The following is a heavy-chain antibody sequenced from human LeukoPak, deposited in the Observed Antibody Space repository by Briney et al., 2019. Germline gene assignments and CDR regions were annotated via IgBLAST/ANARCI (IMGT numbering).Heavy chain of an antibody. CDR1: GGTFSSYA. CDR3: ARESPLRYCSSTSCYTGTSPYYFDY. D-gene: IGHD2-2*02. V-gene: IGHV1-69*05. CDR2: IIPNFGTA. J-gene: IGHJ4*02. Sequence: SVTVSCKASGGTFSSYAINWVRQAPGQGLEWMGGIIPNFGTANYAQKFQGRVTITTDESTSTAYMDLRSLRSDDTAVYYCARESPLRYCSSTSCYTGTSPYYFDYWGQGTLVTVSS.